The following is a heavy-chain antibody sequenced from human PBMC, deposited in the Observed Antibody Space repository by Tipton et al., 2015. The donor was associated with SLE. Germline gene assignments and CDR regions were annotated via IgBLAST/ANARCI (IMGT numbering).Heavy chain of an antibody. CDR2: IWYDGGNK. CDR3: AKDRGYSGHEDDFDH. D-gene: IGHD5-12*01. J-gene: IGHJ4*02. V-gene: IGHV3-33*03. Sequence: SLRLSCAASGFSFNVYSMHWVRQAPGKGLEWVAVIWYDGGNKFYADSVKGRFTISRDKSKETLYLQMNSLTAEDTATYYCAKDRGYSGHEDDFDHWGQGALITVSS. CDR1: GFSFNVYS.